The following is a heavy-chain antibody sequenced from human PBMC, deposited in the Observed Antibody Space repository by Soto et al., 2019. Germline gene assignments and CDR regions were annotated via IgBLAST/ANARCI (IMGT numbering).Heavy chain of an antibody. D-gene: IGHD4-17*01. J-gene: IGHJ4*02. Sequence: GGSLRLSCAPSGFSFSSYSLTWVRQVAWKGLGWVSYISSSGDVIYYSDSVKGRVTMSRDNEKSSLYLQMPSLRVDDTAIYYCALDRGGEYVGFVYWGQGPLVTVSS. CDR2: ISSSGDVI. CDR3: ALDRGGEYVGFVY. CDR1: GFSFSSYS. V-gene: IGHV3-48*01.